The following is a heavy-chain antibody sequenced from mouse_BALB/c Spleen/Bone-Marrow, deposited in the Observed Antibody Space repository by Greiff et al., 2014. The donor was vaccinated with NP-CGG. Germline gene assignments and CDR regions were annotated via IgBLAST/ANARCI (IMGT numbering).Heavy chain of an antibody. Sequence: VQLKQSGPELVKPGASVKMSCKASGYTFTSYVMHWVKQKPGQGLEWIEYINPYNDGTKYNEKFKGKTTLTSDKSSSTAYMELSSLTSEDSAVYYCARKVWYYAMDYWGQGTSVTVSS. CDR1: GYTFTSYV. D-gene: IGHD2-10*02. CDR2: INPYNDGT. CDR3: ARKVWYYAMDY. V-gene: IGHV1-14*01. J-gene: IGHJ4*01.